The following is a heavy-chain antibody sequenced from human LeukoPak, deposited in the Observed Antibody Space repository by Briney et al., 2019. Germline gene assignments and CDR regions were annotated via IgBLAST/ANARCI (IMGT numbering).Heavy chain of an antibody. V-gene: IGHV4-31*03. J-gene: IGHJ4*02. CDR3: ARERASSTFDY. CDR1: GGSISSGGYY. Sequence: SQTLSHTCTVSGGSISSGGYYWSWIRQHPGKGLEWIGYIYYSGSTYYNPSLKSRVTISVDTSKNQFSLKLSSVTAADTAVYYCARERASSTFDYWGQGTLVTVSS. CDR2: IYYSGST.